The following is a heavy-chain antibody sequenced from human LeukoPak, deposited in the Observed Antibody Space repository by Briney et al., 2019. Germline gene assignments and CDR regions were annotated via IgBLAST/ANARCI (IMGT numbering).Heavy chain of an antibody. CDR2: IHYSGRT. J-gene: IGHJ4*02. D-gene: IGHD6-13*01. CDR3: AKHEGTAGPFDS. V-gene: IGHV4-59*08. CDR1: GESIRSYH. Sequence: PSETLSLTCTVSGESIRSYHWSWIRQPPGKGLEWIGHIHYSGRTNYNPSLRSRVTISVDTSKNQFSLKLNSVTAADTAVYYCAKHEGTAGPFDSWGQGTLVTVSS.